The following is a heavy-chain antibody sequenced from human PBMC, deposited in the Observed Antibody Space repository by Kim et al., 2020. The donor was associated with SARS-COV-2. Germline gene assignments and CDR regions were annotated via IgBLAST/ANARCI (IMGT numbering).Heavy chain of an antibody. D-gene: IGHD6-19*01. V-gene: IGHV3-33*06. CDR3: AKAGQWLWGSDYYYDMDV. J-gene: IGHJ6*02. CDR1: GFTFSSYG. Sequence: GGSLRLSCAASGFTFSSYGMHWVRQAPGKGLEWVALIWYDGSNKYYADSVKGRFTISRDDSKNTLYLQMNSLRAEDTAVYYCAKAGQWLWGSDYYYDMDVWGQGTTVTVSS. CDR2: IWYDGSNK.